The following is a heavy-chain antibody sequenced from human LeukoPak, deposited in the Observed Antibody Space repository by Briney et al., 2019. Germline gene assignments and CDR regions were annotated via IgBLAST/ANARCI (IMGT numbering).Heavy chain of an antibody. D-gene: IGHD2-15*01. CDR1: GGTFSSYA. Sequence: SVKVSCEASGGTFSSYAISWVRQAPGQGLEWMGRIIPILGIANYAQKFQGRVTITADKSTSTAYMELSSLRSEDTAVYYCARDQSTPDYGMDVWGQGTTVTVSS. V-gene: IGHV1-69*04. J-gene: IGHJ6*02. CDR3: ARDQSTPDYGMDV. CDR2: IIPILGIA.